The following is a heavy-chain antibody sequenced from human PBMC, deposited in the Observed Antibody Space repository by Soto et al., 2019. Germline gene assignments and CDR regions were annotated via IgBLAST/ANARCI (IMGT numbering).Heavy chain of an antibody. D-gene: IGHD3-10*01. CDR3: ARYRVMRGDAYYYGMDV. CDR2: LTPLHRSP. Sequence: QVQLVQSGAEVKKPGSSVKVSCKASAGTFTTYTISWVRQAPGQGLEWVGELTPLHRSPNYAQTLEGRVSISADHSTSDAFKELRSLRPEATAIDYWARYRVMRGDAYYYGMDVWGQGTRVTVSS. CDR1: AGTFTTYT. V-gene: IGHV1-69*16. J-gene: IGHJ6*02.